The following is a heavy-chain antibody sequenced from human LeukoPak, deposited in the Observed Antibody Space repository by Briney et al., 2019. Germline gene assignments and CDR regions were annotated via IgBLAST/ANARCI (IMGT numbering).Heavy chain of an antibody. J-gene: IGHJ4*02. D-gene: IGHD4-17*01. CDR2: IYYSGST. CDR3: ARVATTVTTSLFVATYYFDY. Sequence: SETLSLTCTVSGGSISSYYWSWIRQPPGKGLEWTGYIYYSGSTNYNPSLKSRVTISVDTSKNQFSLKLSSVTAADTAVYYCARVATTVTTSLFVATYYFDYWGQGTLVTVSS. V-gene: IGHV4-59*01. CDR1: GGSISSYY.